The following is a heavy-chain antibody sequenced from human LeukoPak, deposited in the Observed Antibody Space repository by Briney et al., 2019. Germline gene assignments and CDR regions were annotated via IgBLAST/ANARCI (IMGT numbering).Heavy chain of an antibody. V-gene: IGHV3-23*01. J-gene: IGHJ4*02. D-gene: IGHD3-22*01. CDR1: GFTFSSYG. Sequence: GGSLRLSCAASGFTFSSYGMTWLRQTPAKGLEWVSAISGSGETTYYSDSVKGRFTISRDDSKNTLFLQMNSLRVEDAAMYYCAKTHGYFDQWGQGTLVAVSS. CDR3: AKTHGYFDQ. CDR2: ISGSGETT.